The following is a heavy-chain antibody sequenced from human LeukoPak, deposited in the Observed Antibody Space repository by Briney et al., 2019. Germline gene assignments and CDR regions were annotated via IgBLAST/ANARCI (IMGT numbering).Heavy chain of an antibody. CDR2: IYYSGST. V-gene: IGHV4-59*01. CDR3: ARRAARTHDY. D-gene: IGHD6-13*01. Sequence: PSETLSLTCTVSGGSMRGYYWSWIRQPPGKGLEWIGYIYYSGSTTYNPSLKSRVTISVDTSKNQFSLNLNSVTAADTAVYYCARRAARTHDYWGQGTLVTVSS. CDR1: GGSMRGYY. J-gene: IGHJ4*02.